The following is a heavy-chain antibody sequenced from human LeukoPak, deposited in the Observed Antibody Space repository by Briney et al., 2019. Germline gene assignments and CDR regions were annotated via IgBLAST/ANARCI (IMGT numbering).Heavy chain of an antibody. CDR2: IYSGGST. CDR1: GFTVSSNY. V-gene: IGHV3-66*02. J-gene: IGHJ3*02. D-gene: IGHD5-18*01. CDR3: ASGNTAMAHDAFDI. Sequence: GGSLRLSCVASGFTVSSNYMSWVRQAPGKGLEWVSVIYSGGSTYYADSVKGRFTISRDNSKNTLYLQMNSLRAEDTAVYYCASGNTAMAHDAFDIWGQGTMVTVSS.